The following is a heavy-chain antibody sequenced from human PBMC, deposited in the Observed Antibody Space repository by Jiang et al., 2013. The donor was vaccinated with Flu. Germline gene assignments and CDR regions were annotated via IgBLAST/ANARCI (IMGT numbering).Heavy chain of an antibody. V-gene: IGHV4-30-4*08. CDR3: ARGTRGIVVVPAASIQFDP. Sequence: PSQTLSLTCTVSGGSVSSGDYYWSWIRQPPRKGLEWIGYIYYSGSTYYNPSLKSRVTISVDTSKNQFSLKLSSVTAADTAVYYCARGTRGIVVVPAASIQFDPWGQGTLVTVSS. CDR1: GGSVSSGDYY. D-gene: IGHD2-2*01. J-gene: IGHJ5*02. CDR2: IYYSGST.